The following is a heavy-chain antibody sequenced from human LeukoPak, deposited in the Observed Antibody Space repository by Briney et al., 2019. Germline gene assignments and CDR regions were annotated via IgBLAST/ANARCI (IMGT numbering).Heavy chain of an antibody. CDR1: GYTFTSYD. Sequence: GASVKVSCKASGYTFTSYDINWVRQATGQGLEWMGGMNPNSGNTGYAQKFQGRVTMTRNTSISTAYMELSSLRSEDTAVYYCARGDYSKGVYYYYYYMDVWGKGTTATVSS. V-gene: IGHV1-8*01. J-gene: IGHJ6*03. D-gene: IGHD4-11*01. CDR2: MNPNSGNT. CDR3: ARGDYSKGVYYYYYYMDV.